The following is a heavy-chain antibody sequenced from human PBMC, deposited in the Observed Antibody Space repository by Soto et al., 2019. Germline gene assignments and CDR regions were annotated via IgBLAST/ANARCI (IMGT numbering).Heavy chain of an antibody. CDR3: ASDVGSTDY. Sequence: QVQLVQSGAEVKKPGASVKVSCKASGYTFTSYAMHLVCQAPGQRLEWMGRINAGNGNTKYSQKFQGRVTITRDISASTAYMDLSSLRSEDTAVYYCASDVGSTDYWGPGTLVTVSS. V-gene: IGHV1-3*01. D-gene: IGHD1-26*01. CDR2: INAGNGNT. CDR1: GYTFTSYA. J-gene: IGHJ4*02.